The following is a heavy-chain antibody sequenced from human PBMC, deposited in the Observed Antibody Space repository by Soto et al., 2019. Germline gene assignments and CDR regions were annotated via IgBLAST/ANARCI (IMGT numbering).Heavy chain of an antibody. V-gene: IGHV3-11*05. J-gene: IGHJ4*02. CDR2: IRGSRSYT. CDR1: GFTFSDYS. CDR3: ARGEGGGDY. Sequence: QVQLVESGGGLVKPGGSLRLSCAASGFTFSDYSMSWIRQAPGKGLECVSYIRGSRSYTNYADSVKGRFTISRDNAKNSLYLQMNSLRVEDTAVYYCARGEGGGDYWRQGTLVTVSS. D-gene: IGHD3-16*01.